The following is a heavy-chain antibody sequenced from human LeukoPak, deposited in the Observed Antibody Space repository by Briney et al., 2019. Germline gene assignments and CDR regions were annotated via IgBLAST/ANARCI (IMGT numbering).Heavy chain of an antibody. V-gene: IGHV1-69*05. CDR2: IIPIFGTA. J-gene: IGHJ5*02. Sequence: GSSVKVSCKASGGTFSSYAISWVRQAPGQGLEWMGRIIPIFGTANYAQKFQGRVTITTDESTSTDYMELSSLRSEDTAVYYCARDRTTGTSGVWFDPWGQGTLVTVSS. CDR1: GGTFSSYA. D-gene: IGHD1-1*01. CDR3: ARDRTTGTSGVWFDP.